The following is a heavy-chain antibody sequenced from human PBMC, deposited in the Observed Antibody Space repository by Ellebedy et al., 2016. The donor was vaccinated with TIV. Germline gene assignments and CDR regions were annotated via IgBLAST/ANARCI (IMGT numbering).Heavy chain of an antibody. V-gene: IGHV3-53*01. CDR3: AKGSIASAATCLDH. Sequence: GESLKISCAASEFTVSSNYMSWVRQAPGKGLEWVSVIYSGGSIYYADSVKGRLTISRDNSKNTLYLQMNSLRVEDTAVYSCAKGSIASAATCLDHWGQGTLVTISS. CDR2: IYSGGSI. CDR1: EFTVSSNY. D-gene: IGHD6-13*01. J-gene: IGHJ4*02.